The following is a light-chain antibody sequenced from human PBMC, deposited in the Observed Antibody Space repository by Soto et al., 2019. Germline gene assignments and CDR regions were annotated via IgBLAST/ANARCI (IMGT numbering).Light chain of an antibody. CDR2: DAS. J-gene: IGKJ1*01. V-gene: IGKV3-15*01. CDR1: QSVSNN. CDR3: QQYNNWPPWT. Sequence: ILMTQSPATLSVSPGERATLSCRASQSVSNNLAWYQQKPGQAPRLLIYDASTRATGIPARFSGSGSGTEFTLTISGLQSEDFAVYYCQQYNNWPPWTFGQGTKVPIK.